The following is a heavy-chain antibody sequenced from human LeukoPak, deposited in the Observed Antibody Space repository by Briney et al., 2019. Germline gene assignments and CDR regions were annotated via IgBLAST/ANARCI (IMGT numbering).Heavy chain of an antibody. CDR2: IHFSGNT. CDR1: GGAISTYQ. V-gene: IGHV4-4*07. J-gene: IGHJ6*03. Sequence: SETLSLTCTVSGGAISTYQWTWVRQPAGKGLDWIGHIHFSGNTNYNPSLRSRVTMSFDTSKSQFSLNLTSVTAADTAVYYCARDSNRGSSYYDFMEVWGKGTTVIVSS. CDR3: ARDSNRGSSYYDFMEV. D-gene: IGHD3-10*01.